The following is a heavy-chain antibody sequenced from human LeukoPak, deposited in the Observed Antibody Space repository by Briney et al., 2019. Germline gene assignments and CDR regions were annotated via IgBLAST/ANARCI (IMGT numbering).Heavy chain of an antibody. CDR1: GFSFSSHG. D-gene: IGHD2-8*01. CDR2: IGSDGSRD. Sequence: GRSLRLSCAASGFSFSSHGMHCVRQSPGKGLGGLAVIGSDGSRDSYADSVRGRLTISRDNSKNMLFLEVHSLRVEDSAVYFCARDDTLPDNGLDAWGQGTMVTVSS. V-gene: IGHV3-33*01. CDR3: ARDDTLPDNGLDA. J-gene: IGHJ3*01.